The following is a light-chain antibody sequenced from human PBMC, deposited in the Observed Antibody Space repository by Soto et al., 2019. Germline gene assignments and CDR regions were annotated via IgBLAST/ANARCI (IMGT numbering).Light chain of an antibody. V-gene: IGLV2-14*01. J-gene: IGLJ2*01. CDR2: DVT. CDR1: SSDVGGSNY. CDR3: SSYRSGTVV. Sequence: QSALTQPASVSGSPGQSITISCTGTSSDVGGSNYVSWYQQHPGIAPKLMIYDVTNRPSGVSHRFSGSRSGNTASLTISGLQAEDEADYYCSSYRSGTVVSGGGTKLTVL.